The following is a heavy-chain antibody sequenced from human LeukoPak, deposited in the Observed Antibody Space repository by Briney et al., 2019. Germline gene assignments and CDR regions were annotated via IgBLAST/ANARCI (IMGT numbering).Heavy chain of an antibody. J-gene: IGHJ4*02. CDR1: GGSISSYY. D-gene: IGHD5-24*01. CDR2: VYNNGST. Sequence: PSETLSLTCTVSGGSISSYYWTWIRQAPGKGLEWIGSVYNNGSTNYNPSLKSRFTVSVDTSKNQFSLRLGSVAAADTAVYYCVAGRWLQQLYWGQGALVIVSS. CDR3: VAGRWLQQLY. V-gene: IGHV4-59*03.